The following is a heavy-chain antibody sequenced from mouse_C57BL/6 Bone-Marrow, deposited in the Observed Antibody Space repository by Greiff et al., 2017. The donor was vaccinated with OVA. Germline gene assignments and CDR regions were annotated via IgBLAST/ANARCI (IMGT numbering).Heavy chain of an antibody. CDR1: GYTFTSYG. CDR3: ARKPLYYGSSPWFAY. CDR2: IYPRSGNT. D-gene: IGHD1-1*01. J-gene: IGHJ3*01. Sequence: QVQLQQSGAELARPGASVKLSCKASGYTFTSYGISWVKQRTGQGLEWIGEIYPRSGNTYYNEKFKGKATLTAAKSSSTAYMELRSLTSEDSAVYFCARKPLYYGSSPWFAYWGQGTLVTVSA. V-gene: IGHV1-81*01.